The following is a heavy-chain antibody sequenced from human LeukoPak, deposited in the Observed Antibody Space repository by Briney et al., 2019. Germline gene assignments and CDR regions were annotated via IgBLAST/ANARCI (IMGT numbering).Heavy chain of an antibody. D-gene: IGHD3-10*01. CDR1: GFTFSSHA. CDR3: AKDYYGSGSYVWYYFDY. Sequence: GGSLRLSCAASGFTFSSHAMSWVRQAPGKGLEWVSAISGSGGSTYYADSVKGRFTISRDNSKNTLYLQMNSLRAEDTAVYYCAKDYYGSGSYVWYYFDYWGQGTLVTVSS. V-gene: IGHV3-23*01. CDR2: ISGSGGST. J-gene: IGHJ4*02.